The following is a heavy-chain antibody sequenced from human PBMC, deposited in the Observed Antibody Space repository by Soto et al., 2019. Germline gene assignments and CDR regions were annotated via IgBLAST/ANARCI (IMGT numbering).Heavy chain of an antibody. CDR2: ISAYNGNT. V-gene: IGHV1-18*01. D-gene: IGHD3-10*01. CDR1: GYTFTSYG. Sequence: ASVKVSCKASGYTFTSYGISWVRQAPGQGLEWMGWISAYNGNTNYAQKLQGRVTLTRDTSASTAYMELSSLRSEDTAVYYCARDLTIVLTDLDYWGQGTLVTVSS. J-gene: IGHJ4*02. CDR3: ARDLTIVLTDLDY.